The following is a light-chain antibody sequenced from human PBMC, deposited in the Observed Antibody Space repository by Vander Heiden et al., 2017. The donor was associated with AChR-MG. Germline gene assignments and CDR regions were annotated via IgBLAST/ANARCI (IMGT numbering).Light chain of an antibody. Sequence: QSALTQPPSESGSPGQSVTIPCTGTSSDVGAYNYVSWYQQHPGKAPKLMIFEVSKRPSGFPDRFSGSKSGNTASLTVSGLQAEDEADYYCSSSAGTNNYVFGTWTKVTVL. J-gene: IGLJ1*01. CDR2: EVS. CDR1: SSDVGAYNY. CDR3: SSSAGTNNYV. V-gene: IGLV2-8*01.